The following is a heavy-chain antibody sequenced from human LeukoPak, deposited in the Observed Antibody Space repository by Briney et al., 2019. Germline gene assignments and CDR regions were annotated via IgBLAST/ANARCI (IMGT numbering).Heavy chain of an antibody. D-gene: IGHD6-25*01. CDR1: GYTFADYF. CDR2: INSKSGGT. Sequence: ASAKVSCKASGYTFADYFMHWVRQAPGQGLEWMGWINSKSGGTTYAQKFQGRVTMTRDTSISTAYLEVNNLQSDDTAVYYCARPSGVPAAFHIWGQGTMVTVSS. CDR3: ARPSGVPAAFHI. V-gene: IGHV1-2*02. J-gene: IGHJ3*02.